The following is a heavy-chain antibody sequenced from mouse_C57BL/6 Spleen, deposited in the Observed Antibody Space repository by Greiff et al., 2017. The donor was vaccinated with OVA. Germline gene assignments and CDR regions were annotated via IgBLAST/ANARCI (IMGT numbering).Heavy chain of an antibody. D-gene: IGHD2-5*01. V-gene: IGHV5-4*01. CDR1: GFTFSSYA. CDR2: ISDGGSYI. Sequence: EVKLVESGGGLVKPGGSLKLSCAASGFTFSSYAMSWVRQTPEKRLEWVATISDGGSYIYYPDNVKGRFTISRDNAKNNLYLQMSQLKSEDTAMYYCEREGKSSNYEGLAYWGQGTLVTVSA. CDR3: EREGKSSNYEGLAY. J-gene: IGHJ3*01.